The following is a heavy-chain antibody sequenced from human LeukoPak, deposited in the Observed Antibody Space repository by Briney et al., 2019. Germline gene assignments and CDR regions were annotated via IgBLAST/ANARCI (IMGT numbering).Heavy chain of an antibody. CDR2: INHSGST. D-gene: IGHD6-19*01. CDR3: ARGHGIAVAGISDWFDP. J-gene: IGHJ5*02. V-gene: IGHV4-34*01. Sequence: SETLSLTCAVYGGSSNGYYWSWIRQPPGKGLEWIGEINHSGSTNYNPSLKSRVTISVDTSKNQFSLKLSSVTAADTAVYYCARGHGIAVAGISDWFDPWGQGTLVTVSS. CDR1: GGSSNGYY.